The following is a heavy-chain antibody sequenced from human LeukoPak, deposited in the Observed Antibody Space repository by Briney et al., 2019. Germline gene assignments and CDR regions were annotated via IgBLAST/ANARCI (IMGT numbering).Heavy chain of an antibody. CDR1: GFTFRSYS. Sequence: GGALRLSCAASGFTFRSYSMNWVRQAPGKGLEGASYISSSSSTIYYADSVKGRFTISRDNAKNSLYLQMNSLRAEDTAVYYCARDALQSSNLDYWCQGTLVTVSS. V-gene: IGHV3-48*04. CDR3: ARDALQSSNLDY. D-gene: IGHD5-24*01. CDR2: ISSSSSTI. J-gene: IGHJ4*02.